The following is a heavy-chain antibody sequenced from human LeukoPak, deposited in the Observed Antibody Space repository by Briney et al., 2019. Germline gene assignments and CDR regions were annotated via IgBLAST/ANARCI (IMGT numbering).Heavy chain of an antibody. V-gene: IGHV3-9*01. CDR3: AKDISVGATPYYFDY. CDR2: IIWNSGSI. D-gene: IGHD1-26*01. Sequence: GGSLRLSCAASGFTFPDYAMHWVRQAPGKGLEWVSGIIWNSGSIGYADSVKGRFTISRDNAKNSLYLQMNSLRAEDTALYYWAKDISVGATPYYFDYWGQGTLVTVSP. J-gene: IGHJ4*02. CDR1: GFTFPDYA.